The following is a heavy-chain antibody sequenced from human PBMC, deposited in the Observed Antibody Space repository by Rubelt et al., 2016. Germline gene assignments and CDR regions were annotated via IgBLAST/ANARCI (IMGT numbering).Heavy chain of an antibody. D-gene: IGHD1-26*01. J-gene: IGHJ4*02. V-gene: IGHV4-61*05. CDR3: ARLQWELATIDF. CDR1: GGSIGSSTYS. CDR2: IYYSGSS. Sequence: QLQLQESGPGLVKPSETLSLTCTVSGGSIGSSTYSWGWIRQPPGKGLEWIGYIYYSGSSNYNPSLTSRVTLSLDTSKNQLSLRLSSVTAAATAGYYCARLQWELATIDFWGQGTLVTVSS.